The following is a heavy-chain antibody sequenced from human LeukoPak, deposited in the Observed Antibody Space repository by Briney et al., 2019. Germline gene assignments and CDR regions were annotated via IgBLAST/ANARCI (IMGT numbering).Heavy chain of an antibody. CDR1: GFTFSSYS. V-gene: IGHV3-48*01. Sequence: GGSLRLSCAASGFTFSSYSMNWVRQAPGKGLEWVSYISSSSSTIYYADSVKGRFTISRDNAKNSLYLQMNSLRAEDTAVYYCARAVFPKSGSSYYFDYWGQGTLVTVSS. J-gene: IGHJ4*02. D-gene: IGHD1-26*01. CDR2: ISSSSSTI. CDR3: ARAVFPKSGSSYYFDY.